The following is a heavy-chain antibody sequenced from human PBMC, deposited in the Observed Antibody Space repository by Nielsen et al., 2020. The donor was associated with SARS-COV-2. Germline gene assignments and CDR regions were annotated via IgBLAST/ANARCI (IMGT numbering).Heavy chain of an antibody. D-gene: IGHD6-13*01. CDR2: INPSGGST. J-gene: IGHJ6*02. CDR3: ARGLIAAAGSLSYYYYGMDV. V-gene: IGHV1-46*01. Sequence: WVRQAPGQGLEWMGIINPSGGSTSYAQKFQGRVTMTRNTSISTAYMELSSLRSEDTAVYYCARGLIAAAGSLSYYYYGMDVWGQGTTVTVSS.